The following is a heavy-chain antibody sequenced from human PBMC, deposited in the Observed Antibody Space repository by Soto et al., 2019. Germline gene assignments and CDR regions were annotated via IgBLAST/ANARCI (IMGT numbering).Heavy chain of an antibody. CDR3: ARRWGDYFDY. CDR1: GGSISSGGYY. J-gene: IGHJ4*02. CDR2: IYYSGST. V-gene: IGHV4-61*08. Sequence: SETLSLTCTVSGGSISSGGYYWSWIRQPPGKGLEWIGYIYYSGSTNYNPSLKSRVTISVDTSKNQFSLKLSLKLSSVTAADTAVYYCARRWGDYFDYWGQGTLVTSPQ. D-gene: IGHD3-16*01.